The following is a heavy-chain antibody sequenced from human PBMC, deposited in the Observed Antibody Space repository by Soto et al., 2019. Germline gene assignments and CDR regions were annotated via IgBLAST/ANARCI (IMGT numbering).Heavy chain of an antibody. CDR3: ATQRDYGDYGAFDY. Sequence: QVQLVQSGAEVKKPGASVKVSCRASGYTFTGYYMHWVRQAPGQGLEWMGWINPNSGGTNYSQKFQGWVTMTRDTSISTAYMELSRLRSDDTAVYYCATQRDYGDYGAFDYWGQGTLVTVSS. D-gene: IGHD4-17*01. CDR1: GYTFTGYY. CDR2: INPNSGGT. V-gene: IGHV1-2*04. J-gene: IGHJ4*02.